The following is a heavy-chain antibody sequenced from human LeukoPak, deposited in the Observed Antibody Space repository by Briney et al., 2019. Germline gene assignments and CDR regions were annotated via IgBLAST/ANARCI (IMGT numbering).Heavy chain of an antibody. CDR1: GGSISSYY. Sequence: SETLSLTCTVSGGSISSYYWSWIRQPAGKGLEWIGRTSNSGSNNYNPSLKSRVTMSVDTSKNQVSLKLSAVTAADTAVYYCARDQYKYDGNYRYYQHMDVWGKGTTVTVSS. CDR2: TSNSGSN. CDR3: ARDQYKYDGNYRYYQHMDV. D-gene: IGHD1-7*01. V-gene: IGHV4-4*07. J-gene: IGHJ6*03.